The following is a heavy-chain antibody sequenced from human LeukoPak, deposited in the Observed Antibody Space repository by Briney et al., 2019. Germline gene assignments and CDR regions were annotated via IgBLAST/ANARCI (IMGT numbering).Heavy chain of an antibody. Sequence: GGSLRLSCAASGFIFSSYWMSWVRQAPGNGLEWVANIKQDGSEKYYVDSVKGRFTISRDNAKNSLYLQMNSLRAEDTAVYYCATVPIAVAAMANWFDPWGQGTLVTVSS. V-gene: IGHV3-7*01. J-gene: IGHJ5*02. CDR1: GFIFSSYW. CDR2: IKQDGSEK. CDR3: ATVPIAVAAMANWFDP. D-gene: IGHD6-19*01.